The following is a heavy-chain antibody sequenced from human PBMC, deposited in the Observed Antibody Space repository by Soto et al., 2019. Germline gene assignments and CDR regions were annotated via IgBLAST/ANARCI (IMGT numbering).Heavy chain of an antibody. V-gene: IGHV1-18*01. CDR3: ARDLGQQLFDY. Sequence: EASVKVSCKASGYTFTSYGISWVRQAPGQGLEWMGWISAYNGNKKYAQKLQGRVSMTTDTSTSTAYMELRSLRSDDTAVYYCARDLGQQLFDYWGQGTLVTVSS. CDR2: ISAYNGNK. J-gene: IGHJ4*02. CDR1: GYTFTSYG. D-gene: IGHD6-13*01.